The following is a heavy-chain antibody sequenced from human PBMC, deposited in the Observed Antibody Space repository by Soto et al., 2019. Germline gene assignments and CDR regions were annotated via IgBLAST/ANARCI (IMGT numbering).Heavy chain of an antibody. CDR2: ISSSGRSI. CDR3: ARGYCSSTSCYDY. V-gene: IGHV3-48*04. CDR1: GFTFSSYS. J-gene: IGHJ4*02. Sequence: GGSLRLSCAASGFTFSSYSMNWVRQAPGKGLEWVSYISSSGRSIYYADSVKGRFTVSRDNAKNSLYLQMNSLRAEDTAVYYCARGYCSSTSCYDYWGQGALVTVSS. D-gene: IGHD2-2*01.